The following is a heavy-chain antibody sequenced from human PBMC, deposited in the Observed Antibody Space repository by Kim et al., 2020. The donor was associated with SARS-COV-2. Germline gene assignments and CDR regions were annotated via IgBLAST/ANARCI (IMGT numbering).Heavy chain of an antibody. V-gene: IGHV4-31*03. CDR2: IYYSGST. D-gene: IGHD6-13*01. Sequence: SETLSLTCTVSGGSISSGGYYWSWIRQHPGKGLEWIGYIYYSGSTYYNPSLKSRVTISVDTSKNQFSLKLSSVTAADTAVYYCARVGRQLVLYYGMDVWGQGTTVTVSS. J-gene: IGHJ6*02. CDR1: GGSISSGGYY. CDR3: ARVGRQLVLYYGMDV.